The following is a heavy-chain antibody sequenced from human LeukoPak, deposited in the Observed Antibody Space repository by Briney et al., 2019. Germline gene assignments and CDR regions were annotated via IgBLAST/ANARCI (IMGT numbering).Heavy chain of an antibody. CDR2: ISAYSGDT. CDR1: GYTFTSYG. D-gene: IGHD6-6*01. J-gene: IGHJ4*02. Sequence: GASVKVSCKASGYTFTSYGISWVRQAPGQGLEWMGWISAYSGDTNYAQNLQGRVTVTTDTSTSTAYMEVTSLRSDDTAVYYCATLSSSSWGYYFDYWGQGTLVTVSS. V-gene: IGHV1-18*01. CDR3: ATLSSSSWGYYFDY.